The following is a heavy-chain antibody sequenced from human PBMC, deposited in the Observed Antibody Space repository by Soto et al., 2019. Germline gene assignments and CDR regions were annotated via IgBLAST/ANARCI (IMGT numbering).Heavy chain of an antibody. CDR2: ISGSGGGT. J-gene: IGHJ4*02. Sequence: EVELLESGGGLVQPGGSLRLSCVASGFTFKNYDMRWIRQAPGKGLEWVPGISGSGGGTYYADSVKGRFTISRDNSKNTLYLQMNSLRAEDTAIYYCAKNRQFRSYYESAGHYDNWGQGTLVTVSS. CDR1: GFTFKNYD. V-gene: IGHV3-23*01. CDR3: AKNRQFRSYYESAGHYDN. D-gene: IGHD3-10*01.